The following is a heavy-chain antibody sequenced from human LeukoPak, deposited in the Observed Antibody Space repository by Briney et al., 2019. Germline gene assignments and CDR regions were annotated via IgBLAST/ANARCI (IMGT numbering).Heavy chain of an antibody. CDR3: TRDCSGRCYEEMDY. V-gene: IGHV3-49*04. D-gene: IGHD2-15*01. Sequence: GRSLRLSCAPSGFTFGDYTMSWVRQAPGKGREWVGFTRSKAYGRTIEYAGSVRGRFTISRDDSKSIAYLQMNSLKTEDTAVYYCTRDCSGRCYEEMDYWGQGTLVTVSS. CDR1: GFTFGDYT. J-gene: IGHJ4*02. CDR2: TRSKAYGRTI.